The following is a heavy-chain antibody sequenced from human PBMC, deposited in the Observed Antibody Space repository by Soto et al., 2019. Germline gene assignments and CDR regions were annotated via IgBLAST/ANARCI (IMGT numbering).Heavy chain of an antibody. D-gene: IGHD3-3*01. Sequence: GSLRLSCAASGFTVSSNYMSWVRQAPGKGLEWVSVIYSGGSTYYADSVKGRFTISRDNSKNTLYLQMNSLRAEDTAVYYCARGITIFGVVRWFDPWGQGTLVTVSS. CDR2: IYSGGST. CDR1: GFTVSSNY. V-gene: IGHV3-53*01. CDR3: ARGITIFGVVRWFDP. J-gene: IGHJ5*02.